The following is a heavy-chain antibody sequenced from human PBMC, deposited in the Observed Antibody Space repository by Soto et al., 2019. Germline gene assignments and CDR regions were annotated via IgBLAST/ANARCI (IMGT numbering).Heavy chain of an antibody. CDR1: GYTFTGYY. J-gene: IGHJ4*02. Sequence: QVQLVQSGAEVKKPGASVKVSCKASGYTFTGYYMHWVRQAPGQGLEWMGWINPNSGGTNYAQKCQGWVTMTRDTSISTAYMELSRLRSDDTAVYYCARGKYCSGGSCYFWGDYWGQGTLVTVSS. CDR3: ARGKYCSGGSCYFWGDY. D-gene: IGHD2-15*01. V-gene: IGHV1-2*04. CDR2: INPNSGGT.